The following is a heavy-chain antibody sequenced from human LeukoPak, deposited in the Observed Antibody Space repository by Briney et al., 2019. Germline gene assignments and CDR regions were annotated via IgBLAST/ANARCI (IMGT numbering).Heavy chain of an antibody. D-gene: IGHD3-22*01. CDR3: ARRSGYYSN. J-gene: IGHJ4*02. CDR1: GFTFSSYA. Sequence: GGSLRLSCAASGFTFSSYAMHWVRQAPGKGLEYVSAISSNGGSTYYANSVKGRFTISRDNSKNTLYLQMGSLRAEDMAVYYCARRSGYYSNWGQGTLVTVSS. V-gene: IGHV3-64*01. CDR2: ISSNGGST.